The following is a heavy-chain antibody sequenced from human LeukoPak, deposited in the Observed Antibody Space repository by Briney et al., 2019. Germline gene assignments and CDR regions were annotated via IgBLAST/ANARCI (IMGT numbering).Heavy chain of an antibody. CDR1: GFTFSSYG. CDR3: AKDRGGALLWFGKLLYGGDY. Sequence: GGSLRLSCAASGFTFSSYGMHWVRQAPGKGLEWVAFIRYDGSNKYYADSVKGRFTISRDNSKNTLYLQMNSLIAEDTSVYYGAKDRGGALLWFGKLLYGGDYWGQGTLVTVSS. CDR2: IRYDGSNK. V-gene: IGHV3-30*02. J-gene: IGHJ4*02. D-gene: IGHD3-10*01.